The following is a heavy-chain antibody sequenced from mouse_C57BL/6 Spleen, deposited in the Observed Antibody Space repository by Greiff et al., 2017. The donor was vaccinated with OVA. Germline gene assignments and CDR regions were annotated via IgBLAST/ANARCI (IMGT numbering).Heavy chain of an antibody. CDR3: ARRVYYGSSYDAMDY. Sequence: VKLMESGPELVKPGASVKISCKASGYAFSSSWMNWVKQRPGTGLEWIGRIYPGDGDTNYNGKFKGKATLTADKSSSTAYMQLSSLTSEDSAVYFCARRVYYGSSYDAMDYWGQGTSVTVSS. D-gene: IGHD1-1*01. CDR2: IYPGDGDT. CDR1: GYAFSSSW. J-gene: IGHJ4*01. V-gene: IGHV1-82*01.